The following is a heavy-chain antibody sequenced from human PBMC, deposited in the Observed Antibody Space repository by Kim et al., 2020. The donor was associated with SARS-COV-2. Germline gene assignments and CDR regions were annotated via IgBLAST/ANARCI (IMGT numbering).Heavy chain of an antibody. V-gene: IGHV1-69*13. CDR1: GGTFSSYA. D-gene: IGHD6-13*01. CDR2: IIPIFGTA. Sequence: SVKVSCKASGGTFSSYAISWVRQAPGQGLEWMGGIIPIFGTANYAQKFQGRVTITADESTSTAYMELSSLRSEDTAVYYCARALYSSTAANYGMDVWGQGTTVTVSS. J-gene: IGHJ6*02. CDR3: ARALYSSTAANYGMDV.